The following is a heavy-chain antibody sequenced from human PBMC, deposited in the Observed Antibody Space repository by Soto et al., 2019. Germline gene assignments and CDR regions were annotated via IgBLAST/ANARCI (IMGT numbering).Heavy chain of an antibody. D-gene: IGHD4-17*01. J-gene: IGHJ6*02. CDR2: IVVGSGNT. V-gene: IGHV1-58*01. CDR3: AADQEREDYGDYVAKYYYYGMDV. Sequence: ASVKVSCKASGFTFTSSAVQWVRQARGQRLEWIGWIVVGSGNTNYAQKFQERVTITRDMSTSTAYMELSSLRSEDTAVYYCAADQEREDYGDYVAKYYYYGMDVWGQGTTVTVSS. CDR1: GFTFTSSA.